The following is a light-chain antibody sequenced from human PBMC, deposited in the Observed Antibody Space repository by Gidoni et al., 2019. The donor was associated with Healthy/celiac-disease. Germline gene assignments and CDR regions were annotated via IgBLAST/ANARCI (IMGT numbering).Light chain of an antibody. Sequence: EIVLTQSPATLSLPPGERATLSCRASQSVSSYSPWYQQKPRQAPRLLIYDASNSATGIPARFSGSGSGTDFTLTISSLEHEDFAVYYCQQRSNWITFGQGTRLEIK. CDR2: DAS. V-gene: IGKV3-11*01. CDR1: QSVSSY. CDR3: QQRSNWIT. J-gene: IGKJ5*01.